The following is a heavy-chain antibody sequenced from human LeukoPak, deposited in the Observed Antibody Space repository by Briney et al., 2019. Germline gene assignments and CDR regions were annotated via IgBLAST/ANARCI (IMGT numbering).Heavy chain of an antibody. D-gene: IGHD3-10*01. Sequence: PGRSLRLSCVASGFTFSSYGMHWVRQAPGKGLEWVAVISYDGSNKYYADSVKGRFTISRDNSKNTLYLQMNSLRAEDTAVYYCAKEGRYGSGSYKALRDGMDVWGKGTTVTVSS. V-gene: IGHV3-30*18. J-gene: IGHJ6*04. CDR3: AKEGRYGSGSYKALRDGMDV. CDR1: GFTFSSYG. CDR2: ISYDGSNK.